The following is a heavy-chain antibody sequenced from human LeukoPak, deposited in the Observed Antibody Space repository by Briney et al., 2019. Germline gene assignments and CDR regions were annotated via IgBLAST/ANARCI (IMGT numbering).Heavy chain of an antibody. CDR3: AREYGSSHSFDP. J-gene: IGHJ5*02. D-gene: IGHD6-13*01. Sequence: SETLSLTCTVSGGSISSSSYYWGWIRQPPGKGLEWIGTIYYSGSPYYNPSLKSRVTISVDTSKDQFSLKLSSVTAADTAIYYCAREYGSSHSFDPWGQGTLVTVSS. CDR2: IYYSGSP. V-gene: IGHV4-39*07. CDR1: GGSISSSSYY.